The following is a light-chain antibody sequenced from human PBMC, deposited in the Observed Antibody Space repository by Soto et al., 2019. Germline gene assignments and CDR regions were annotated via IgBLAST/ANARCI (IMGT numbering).Light chain of an antibody. Sequence: DIQMTQSPSSLSASVGDRVTITCRASQDIGRSFAWFQQKPGQAPKSLVYDAFIFQSGVPSRFTVSGSGTDFTLTISGLQPEDFATYYCQQYYSYPYIFGGGTKLEIK. CDR3: QQYYSYPYI. V-gene: IGKV1-16*01. J-gene: IGKJ4*01. CDR2: DAF. CDR1: QDIGRS.